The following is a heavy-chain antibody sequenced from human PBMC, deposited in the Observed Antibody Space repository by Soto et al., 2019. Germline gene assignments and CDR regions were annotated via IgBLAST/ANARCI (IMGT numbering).Heavy chain of an antibody. CDR1: EFTFSSYA. D-gene: IGHD6-6*01. Sequence: WGSLLLCCAASEFTFSSYAMSWVRQAPGKGLDLVSAISGSGGSTYYADSVKGRFTISRDNSKNTLYLQMNSLRAEDTAVYYCAKSVAGYSSSSWGDYYYGMDVWGQGTPVTVSS. CDR3: AKSVAGYSSSSWGDYYYGMDV. V-gene: IGHV3-23*01. J-gene: IGHJ6*01. CDR2: ISGSGGST.